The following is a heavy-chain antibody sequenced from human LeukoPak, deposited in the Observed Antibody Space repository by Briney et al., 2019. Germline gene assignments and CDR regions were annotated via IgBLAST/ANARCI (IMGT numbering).Heavy chain of an antibody. CDR2: IGGLDYST. Sequence: ETLSLTCTVSGGSISSYYWSWVRQPPGKGLEWVSGIGGLDYSTYYADSLKGRFTISKDPSKNTVILRMNSLTAGDTAVYYCAKDSHNGYFDSWGQGTLVTVSS. CDR1: GGSISSYY. J-gene: IGHJ4*02. D-gene: IGHD2-8*01. CDR3: AKDSHNGYFDS. V-gene: IGHV3-23*01.